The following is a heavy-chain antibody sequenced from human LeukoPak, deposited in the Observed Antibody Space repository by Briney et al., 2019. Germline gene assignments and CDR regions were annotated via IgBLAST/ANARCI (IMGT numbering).Heavy chain of an antibody. D-gene: IGHD5-12*01. V-gene: IGHV3-30*18. J-gene: IGHJ4*02. Sequence: GGSLRLSCAASGFAFSSYGMHWVRQAPGKGLEWVAVISYDGGNKYYADSVKGRFTISRDNSKNTLYLQMNSLRAEDTAVYYCAKNGPGVATAFDYWGQGTLVTVSS. CDR1: GFAFSSYG. CDR3: AKNGPGVATAFDY. CDR2: ISYDGGNK.